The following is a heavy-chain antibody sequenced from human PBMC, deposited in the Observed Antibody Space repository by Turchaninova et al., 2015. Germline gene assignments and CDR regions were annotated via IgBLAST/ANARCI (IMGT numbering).Heavy chain of an antibody. J-gene: IGHJ4*02. CDR2: IGWSDTSI. Sequence: DVQLVVFGGGLVQPGGSLRLSCEASGFTFGTYTMNWVGQAPGKGLEWVAYIGWSDTSIYYADSVKGRFTISRDSAKNSLFLQMNSLGAEDTAVYYCARDHNWAFDYWGQGTLVTVSS. CDR3: ARDHNWAFDY. D-gene: IGHD1-1*01. V-gene: IGHV3-48*03. CDR1: GFTFGTYT.